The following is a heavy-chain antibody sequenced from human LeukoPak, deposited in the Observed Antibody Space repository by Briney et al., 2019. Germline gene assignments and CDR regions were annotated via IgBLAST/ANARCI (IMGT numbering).Heavy chain of an antibody. CDR2: INPNSGGT. CDR1: GYTFTGYY. Sequence: ASVKVSCKASGYTFTGYYMHWVRQAPGQGLEWMGWINPNSGGTNYAQKFQGRVTMTRDTSISTAYMELSRLRSDDTAVYYCARDWDTYYYGSGSYYTNPPLNWFDPWGQGTLVTVSS. J-gene: IGHJ5*02. V-gene: IGHV1-2*02. D-gene: IGHD3-10*01. CDR3: ARDWDTYYYGSGSYYTNPPLNWFDP.